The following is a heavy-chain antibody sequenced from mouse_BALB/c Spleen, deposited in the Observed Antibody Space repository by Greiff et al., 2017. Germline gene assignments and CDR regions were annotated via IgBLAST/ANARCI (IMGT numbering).Heavy chain of an antibody. CDR1: GFTFSSYG. CDR3: ARDLYGNYVRYAMDY. Sequence: QLVESGGGLVQPGGSLKLSCAASGFTFSSYGMSWVRQTPDKRLELVATINSNGGSTYYPDSVKGRFTISRDNAKNTLYLQMSSLKSEDTAMYYCARDLYGNYVRYAMDYWGQGTSVTVSS. CDR2: INSNGGST. D-gene: IGHD2-10*02. J-gene: IGHJ4*01. V-gene: IGHV5-6-3*01.